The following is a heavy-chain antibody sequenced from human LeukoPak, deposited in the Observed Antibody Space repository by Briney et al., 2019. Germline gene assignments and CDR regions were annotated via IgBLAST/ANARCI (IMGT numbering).Heavy chain of an antibody. Sequence: ASVKVSCKASGYTFTGYYMHWVRQAPGQGLEWMGWINPNSGGTNYAQKFQGRVAMTRDMSISTAYMELSRLRSDDTAVYYCARSKAGYDFWSGYYYFDYWGQGTLVTVSS. J-gene: IGHJ4*02. V-gene: IGHV1-2*02. D-gene: IGHD3-3*01. CDR2: INPNSGGT. CDR3: ARSKAGYDFWSGYYYFDY. CDR1: GYTFTGYY.